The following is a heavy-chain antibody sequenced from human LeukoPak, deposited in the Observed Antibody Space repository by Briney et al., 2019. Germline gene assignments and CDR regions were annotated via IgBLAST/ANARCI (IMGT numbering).Heavy chain of an antibody. J-gene: IGHJ4*02. V-gene: IGHV3-21*01. D-gene: IGHD6-6*01. Sequence: GGSLRLSCAASGFIFSDYAINWVRQAPGKGLEWVSSISGNTNYLYYADSVKGRFTISRDNSKNTIYLQLNSLRAEDTAMYYCANQRRDSSSSPFRFHLDYWGQGTLVTVSS. CDR3: ANQRRDSSSSPFRFHLDY. CDR2: ISGNTNYL. CDR1: GFIFSDYA.